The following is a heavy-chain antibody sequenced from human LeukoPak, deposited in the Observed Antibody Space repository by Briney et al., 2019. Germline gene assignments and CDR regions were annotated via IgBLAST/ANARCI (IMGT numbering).Heavy chain of an antibody. Sequence: GGSLRLSCAASGFIFSSYSMHWVRQAPGKGLEWVAVISYDGRNTYSADSVKGRFTISRDNSKNTMYLQMNSLRTEDTAVYYCARGASNRFDYWGQGTLVTVSS. CDR3: ARGASNRFDY. V-gene: IGHV3-30*03. CDR1: GFIFSSYS. CDR2: ISYDGRNT. J-gene: IGHJ4*02. D-gene: IGHD1-14*01.